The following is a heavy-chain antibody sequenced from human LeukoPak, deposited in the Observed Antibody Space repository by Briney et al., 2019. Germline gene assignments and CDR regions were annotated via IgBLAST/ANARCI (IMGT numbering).Heavy chain of an antibody. Sequence: PGGSLRLSCAASGFSFTNHWMHSVRQAPGKGLVWVLGIRGDGGETNHANSVEGRFPTSRDKSKNIFYLQMNRLGAEETAVYYWGRDAVLGSGRIDYWGQGVLVTVSS. J-gene: IGHJ4*02. CDR2: IRGDGGET. CDR1: GFSFTNHW. V-gene: IGHV3-74*01. D-gene: IGHD3-10*01. CDR3: GRDAVLGSGRIDY.